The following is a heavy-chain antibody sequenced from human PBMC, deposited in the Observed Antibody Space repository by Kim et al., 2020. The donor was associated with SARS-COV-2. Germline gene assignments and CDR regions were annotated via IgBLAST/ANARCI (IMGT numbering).Heavy chain of an antibody. CDR2: ISYDGSNK. CDR3: ARDSNPVWFGELKNYFDY. J-gene: IGHJ4*02. V-gene: IGHV3-33*05. D-gene: IGHD3-10*01. CDR1: GFTFSSYG. Sequence: GGSLRLSCAASGFTFSSYGMHWVRQAPGKGLEWVAVISYDGSNKYYADPVRGRFTISRDNSKNTLYLQMNSLRAEDTAVYYCARDSNPVWFGELKNYFDYWSQGTLVTVSS.